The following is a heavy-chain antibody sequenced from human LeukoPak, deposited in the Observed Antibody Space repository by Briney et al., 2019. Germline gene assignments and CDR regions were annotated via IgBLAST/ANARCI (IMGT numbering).Heavy chain of an antibody. D-gene: IGHD2-2*01. CDR2: IDYSGST. Sequence: PSETLSLTCSVSGDSISNFYWSWIRQPPGKGLEWIGYIDYSGSTSYNPSLKSRVTISIDTSKNQFSLRLNSVTAADTAVYFCARGLSPTRRGSDYWGQGTLVTVSS. V-gene: IGHV4-59*01. CDR3: ARGLSPTRRGSDY. J-gene: IGHJ4*02. CDR1: GDSISNFY.